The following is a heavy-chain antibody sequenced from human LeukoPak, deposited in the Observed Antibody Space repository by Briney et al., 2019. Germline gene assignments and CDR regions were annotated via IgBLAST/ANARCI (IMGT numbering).Heavy chain of an antibody. CDR2: INHSGST. V-gene: IGHV4-34*01. D-gene: IGHD3-22*01. CDR3: ARRSGGNYYDSSGHFDY. CDR1: GGSFSGYY. J-gene: IGHJ4*02. Sequence: SETLSLTCAVYGGSFSGYYWSWIRQPPGKGLEWIGEINHSGSTNYNPSLKSRVTISVDTSKNQSSLKLSSVTAADTAVYYCARRSGGNYYDSSGHFDYWGQGTLVTVSS.